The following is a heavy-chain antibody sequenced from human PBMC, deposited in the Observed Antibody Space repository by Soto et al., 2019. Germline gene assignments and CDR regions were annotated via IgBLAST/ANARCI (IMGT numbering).Heavy chain of an antibody. CDR3: ARRYASCFDY. CDR1: GGSISSYY. CDR2: IYYSGST. Sequence: PSETLSLTCTVYGGSISSYYWSWIRHPLGKGLEWIGYIYYSGSTNYNPSLKSRVTISVDTSKNQFSLKLSSVTAADTAVYYGARRYASCFDYWDQGTLGT. J-gene: IGHJ4*02. D-gene: IGHD5-12*01. V-gene: IGHV4-59*08.